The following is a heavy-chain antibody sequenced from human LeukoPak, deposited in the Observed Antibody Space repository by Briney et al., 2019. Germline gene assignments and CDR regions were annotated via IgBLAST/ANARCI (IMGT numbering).Heavy chain of an antibody. CDR1: GYTFTIYI. CDR3: ARDRMILGVPFDY. J-gene: IGHJ4*02. CDR2: ISVHNGNT. Sequence: GASVKVSWKVSGYTFTIYIINWVRQAPGQGLEWMGWISVHNGNTKYAQKLQDRVTLTTDTSTSTAYMELRSLRSDDTAVYYCARDRMILGVPFDYWGQGTLVTVSS. D-gene: IGHD3-10*01. V-gene: IGHV1-18*01.